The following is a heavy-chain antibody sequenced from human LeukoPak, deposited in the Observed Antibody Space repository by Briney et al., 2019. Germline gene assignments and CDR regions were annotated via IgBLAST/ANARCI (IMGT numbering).Heavy chain of an antibody. Sequence: ASVKVSCKASGYIFSDYYMHWVRQAPGQGLEWMGWIKPDSGGTNYEQKFQGRVIMTLDTSINTAYMELTRLRYDDTAVYYCARTTGYTSSWSDGLDIWGQRTMVTVSS. V-gene: IGHV1-2*02. CDR3: ARTTGYTSSWSDGLDI. CDR1: GYIFSDYY. CDR2: IKPDSGGT. D-gene: IGHD6-13*01. J-gene: IGHJ3*02.